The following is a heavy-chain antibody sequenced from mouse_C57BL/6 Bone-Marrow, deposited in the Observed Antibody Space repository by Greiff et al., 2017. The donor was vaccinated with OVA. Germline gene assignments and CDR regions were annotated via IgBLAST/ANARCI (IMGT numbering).Heavy chain of an antibody. V-gene: IGHV5-9-1*02. CDR3: TRDGYYAMDY. J-gene: IGHJ4*01. CDR1: GFTFSSYA. CDR2: ISSGGDYL. D-gene: IGHD2-3*01. Sequence: EVKLVESGEGLVKPGGSLKLSCAASGFTFSSYAMSWVRQTPEKRLEWVAYISSGGDYLYYADTVTGRFTISRDNARNTLYLQMSSLKSEDTAMYYCTRDGYYAMDYWGQGTSVTVSS.